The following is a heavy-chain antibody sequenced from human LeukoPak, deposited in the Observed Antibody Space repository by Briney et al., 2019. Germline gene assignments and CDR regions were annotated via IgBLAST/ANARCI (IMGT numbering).Heavy chain of an antibody. CDR2: IHAYNGNT. CDR1: GYTFTSYG. CDR3: ARDQQQLAPNYYYYYGMDV. D-gene: IGHD6-13*01. Sequence: ASVKVSCKASGYTFTSYGISWVRQAPGQGLEWMGWIHAYNGNTNYAQKLQGRVTMTTDTSTSTAYMELRSLGSDDTAVYYCARDQQQLAPNYYYYYGMDVWGQGTTVTVSS. V-gene: IGHV1-18*01. J-gene: IGHJ6*02.